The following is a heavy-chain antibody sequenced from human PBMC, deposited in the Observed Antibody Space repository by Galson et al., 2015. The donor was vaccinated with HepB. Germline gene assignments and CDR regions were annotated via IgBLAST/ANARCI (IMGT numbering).Heavy chain of an antibody. Sequence: SLRLSCAASGFTFDDYAMHWVRQAPGKGLEWVSGISWNNGGIAYADSVKGRFTISRDNAKNSLYLQMNSLRPEDTALYYCAKDILPNDVLNAMDVWGQGTTVTVSS. CDR2: ISWNNGGI. CDR3: AKDILPNDVLNAMDV. CDR1: GFTFDDYA. J-gene: IGHJ6*02. V-gene: IGHV3-9*01. D-gene: IGHD1-1*01.